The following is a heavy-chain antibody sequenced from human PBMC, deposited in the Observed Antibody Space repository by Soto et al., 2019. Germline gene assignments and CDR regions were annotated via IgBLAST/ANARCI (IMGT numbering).Heavy chain of an antibody. CDR2: IYTSRST. D-gene: IGHD5-18*01. J-gene: IGHJ4*02. V-gene: IGHV4-4*07. CDR1: GGSISSYY. Sequence: PSETLSLTCTVSGGSISSYYWSWIRQPAGKGLEWIGRIYTSRSTNYNPSLKSRVTMSVDTSKNQFSLKLSSVTAADTAVYYCAKDWLRIQLWDSQPDQPEYFDYWGQGTLVTVSS. CDR3: AKDWLRIQLWDSQPDQPEYFDY.